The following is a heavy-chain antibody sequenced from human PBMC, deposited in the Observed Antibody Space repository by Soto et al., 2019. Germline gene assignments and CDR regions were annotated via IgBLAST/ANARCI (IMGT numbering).Heavy chain of an antibody. CDR1: GYTFTSYA. Sequence: ASVKVSCKDSGYTFTSYARHWVRQAPGQRLEWMGWINAGNGNTKYSQKFQGRVTITRDTSASTAYMELSSLRSEDTAVYYCARLSWGVAARYYYYYMDVWGKGTTVTVSS. CDR2: INAGNGNT. V-gene: IGHV1-3*01. J-gene: IGHJ6*03. D-gene: IGHD6-6*01. CDR3: ARLSWGVAARYYYYYMDV.